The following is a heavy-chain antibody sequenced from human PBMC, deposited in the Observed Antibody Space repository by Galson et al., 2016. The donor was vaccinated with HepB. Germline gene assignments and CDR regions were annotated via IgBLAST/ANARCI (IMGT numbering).Heavy chain of an antibody. CDR2: INPTGGST. CDR3: ARDGVSGGGDY. D-gene: IGHD6-25*01. J-gene: IGHJ4*02. CDR1: GYTFTSYY. V-gene: IGHV1-46*03. Sequence: SVKVSCKASGYTFTSYYMHWVRQAPGQGLEWMGIINPTGGSTTSAQKFQGRVTMTRDTCTSTVYMELSSLRSEDTAVYYCARDGVSGGGDYWGQGTLVTVSS.